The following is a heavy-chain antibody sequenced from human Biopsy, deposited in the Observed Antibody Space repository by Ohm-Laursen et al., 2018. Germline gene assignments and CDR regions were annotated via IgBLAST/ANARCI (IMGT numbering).Heavy chain of an antibody. CDR3: ARDSSRRAREGGMDV. J-gene: IGHJ6*02. D-gene: IGHD6-6*01. V-gene: IGHV3-21*01. Sequence: SLRLSCAAPGFSVSSYDMNWVRQAPGKGLEWISYISETSSHIYDADSVRGRFTVARDIAKNSLYLQLNSLSVEDTAVYYCARDSSRRAREGGMDVWGQGITVTVSS. CDR2: ISETSSHI. CDR1: GFSVSSYD.